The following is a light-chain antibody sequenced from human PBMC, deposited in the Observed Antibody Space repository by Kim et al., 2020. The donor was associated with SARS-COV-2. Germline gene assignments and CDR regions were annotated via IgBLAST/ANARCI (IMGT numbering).Light chain of an antibody. CDR1: SNDSVVYNA. V-gene: IGLV2-11*01. CDR3: CSYAGSYTLV. Sequence: GQPVTIPCIVNSNDSVVYNASPCFPPLPGKAPKLMIYDVSQRPSGVPDRFSGSKSGNTASLTISGLQAEDEADYYCCSYAGSYTLVFGGGTKLTVL. CDR2: DVS. J-gene: IGLJ3*02.